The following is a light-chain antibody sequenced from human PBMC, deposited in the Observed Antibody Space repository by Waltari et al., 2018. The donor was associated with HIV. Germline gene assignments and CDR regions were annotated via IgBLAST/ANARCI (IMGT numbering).Light chain of an antibody. CDR2: GIS. J-gene: IGKJ2*01. CDR1: QSVGSN. Sequence: EVVVTQSPSTLSLSPGESATISCRTSQSVGSNFAWYQQKPGQAPRLLMFGISKRAAGFPARFSGSGYGTEFTLTISRLQPEDVGIYYCQQYNNWPPYTFGQGTNLEIK. CDR3: QQYNNWPPYT. V-gene: IGKV3-15*01.